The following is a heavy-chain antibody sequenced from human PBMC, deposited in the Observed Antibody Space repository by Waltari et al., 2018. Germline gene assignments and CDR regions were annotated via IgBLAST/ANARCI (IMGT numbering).Heavy chain of an antibody. V-gene: IGHV1-2*06. CDR1: GYSLNAYY. CDR2: INPNSGDT. CDR3: ARESAFSTSWYPGFDP. Sequence: QVELVQSGAEVRQPGASVKVSCKAAGYSLNAYYMHWVRQAPGLGLEWMGLINPNSGDTNSAPKFQGRVTLTRDTSVNTAFLELRSLTSDDTAVYFCARESAFSTSWYPGFDPWGQGTLVTVAS. D-gene: IGHD2-2*01. J-gene: IGHJ5*02.